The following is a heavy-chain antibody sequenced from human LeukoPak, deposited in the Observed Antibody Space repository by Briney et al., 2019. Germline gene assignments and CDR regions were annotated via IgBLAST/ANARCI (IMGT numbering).Heavy chain of an antibody. J-gene: IGHJ4*02. D-gene: IGHD1-26*01. V-gene: IGHV3-30*02. CDR2: IRYDGSNK. Sequence: PGGSLRLSCAASGFTFSSYGMHWVRQAPGKGLEWVAFIRYDGSNKYYADSVKGRFTISRDNSKSTLYLQMNSLRAEDTAVYYCAKDFGRVGATDYWGQGTLVTVSS. CDR3: AKDFGRVGATDY. CDR1: GFTFSSYG.